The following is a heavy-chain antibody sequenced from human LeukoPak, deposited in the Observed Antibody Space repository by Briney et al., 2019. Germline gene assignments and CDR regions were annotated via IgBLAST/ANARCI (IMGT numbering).Heavy chain of an antibody. J-gene: IGHJ3*02. CDR1: GYTFTGYY. CDR3: ARVLGIRTAFDI. Sequence: ASVKVSCKASGYTFTGYYMHWVRQAPGQGLEWMGWINPNSGGTNYAQKFQGRVTMTRDTSISTAYMELSRLRSDDTAVYYCARVLGIRTAFDIWGQGTMVTVSS. CDR2: INPNSGGT. D-gene: IGHD3-16*01. V-gene: IGHV1-2*02.